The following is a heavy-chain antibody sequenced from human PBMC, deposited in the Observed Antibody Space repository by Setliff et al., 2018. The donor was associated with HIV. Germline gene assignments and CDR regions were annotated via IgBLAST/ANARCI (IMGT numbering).Heavy chain of an antibody. D-gene: IGHD2-8*01. CDR1: GDSITSGGYF. J-gene: IGHJ3*02. V-gene: IGHV4-31*03. CDR3: ASSMGSHDAFDI. Sequence: SETLSLTCTVSGDSITSGGYFWSWICQHPGKGLEWIGHIYYSGSTYYNPSLKSRVTISVDMSKNQFSLKLSSVTAADTAVYYCASSMGSHDAFDIWGQGTMVTVS. CDR2: IYYSGST.